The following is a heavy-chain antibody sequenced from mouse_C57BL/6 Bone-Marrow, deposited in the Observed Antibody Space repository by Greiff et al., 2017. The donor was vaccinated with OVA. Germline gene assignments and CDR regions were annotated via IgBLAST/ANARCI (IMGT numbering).Heavy chain of an antibody. CDR3: ATAYYGNYGAMDY. V-gene: IGHV2-5*01. Sequence: VQLQESGPGLVQPSQSLSITCTVSGFSLTSYGVHWVRQSPGKGLEWLGVIWRGGSTDYNAAFMSRLSTTKDNSKSQVFFKMNSLQADDTAIYYCATAYYGNYGAMDYWGQGTSVTVSS. CDR2: IWRGGST. CDR1: GFSLTSYG. J-gene: IGHJ4*01. D-gene: IGHD2-10*01.